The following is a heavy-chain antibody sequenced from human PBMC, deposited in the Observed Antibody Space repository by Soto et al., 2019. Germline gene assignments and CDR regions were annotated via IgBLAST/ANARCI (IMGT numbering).Heavy chain of an antibody. CDR3: AKEGGNYDILTGPFDY. CDR1: GFTFSSYA. V-gene: IGHV3-23*01. J-gene: IGHJ4*02. CDR2: ISGSGGST. D-gene: IGHD3-9*01. Sequence: PGGSLRLSCAASGFTFSSYAMSWVRQAPGEGLEWVSAISGSGGSTYYADSVKGRFTISRDNSKNTLYLQMNSLRAEDTAVYYCAKEGGNYDILTGPFDYWGQGTLVTVSS.